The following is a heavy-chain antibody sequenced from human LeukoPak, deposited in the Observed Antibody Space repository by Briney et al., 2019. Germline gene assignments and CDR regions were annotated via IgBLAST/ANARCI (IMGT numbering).Heavy chain of an antibody. J-gene: IGHJ3*02. CDR3: CHSLSGRTGAFDI. V-gene: IGHV6-1*01. Sequence: SQTLSLTCAISGDSVSSNSAAWNWIRQSPSRGLEWLGRTYYRSKWYNDYAVSVKSRITINPDTSKNQFSLQLDSVTPEDTAVYYRCHSLSGRTGAFDIWGRGTVVTVSS. CDR1: GDSVSSNSAA. CDR2: TYYRSKWYN. D-gene: IGHD2-21*01.